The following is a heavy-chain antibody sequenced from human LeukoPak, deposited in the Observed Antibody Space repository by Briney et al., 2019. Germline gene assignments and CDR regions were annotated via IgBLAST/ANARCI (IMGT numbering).Heavy chain of an antibody. D-gene: IGHD1-14*01. V-gene: IGHV3-7*01. CDR1: GFLFSRYW. CDR2: TKEDGSEK. J-gene: IGHJ4*02. Sequence: GGSLRLSCAASGFLFSRYWMSWVRQAPGKGLEWVANTKEDGSEKYYVESMKGRFTISRDNVKNSLYLQINSLRAEDTAVYYCARDSFETDIDYWGQGTLVTVSS. CDR3: ARDSFETDIDY.